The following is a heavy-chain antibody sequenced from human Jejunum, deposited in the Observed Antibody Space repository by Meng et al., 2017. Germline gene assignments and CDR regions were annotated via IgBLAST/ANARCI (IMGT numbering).Heavy chain of an antibody. CDR3: ARLLVRGTIES. Sequence: LSRCVPGVSITSGRYYWSWLRQSAVLGVEWMGRVHTSGISNYNPSLTGRVPISIDASKNRLSLRLRSVGAAESAVYLCARLLVRGTIESWGQGTLVTVSS. V-gene: IGHV4-61*02. D-gene: IGHD3-3*01. CDR1: GVSITSGRYY. CDR2: VHTSGIS. J-gene: IGHJ1*01.